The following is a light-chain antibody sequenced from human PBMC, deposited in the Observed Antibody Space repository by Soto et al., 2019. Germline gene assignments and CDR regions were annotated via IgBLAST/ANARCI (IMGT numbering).Light chain of an antibody. CDR1: QNVNIY. CDR2: DAS. CDR3: QHRSGFT. Sequence: EIVLTQSPATLSLSPGERATLSCRASQNVNIYLAWYQQKPGQAPRLLIYDASNRATGIPARFSGSGSGTDFTLTISRLEPEDFAVYYCQHRSGFTFGPGTKVYIK. V-gene: IGKV3-11*01. J-gene: IGKJ3*01.